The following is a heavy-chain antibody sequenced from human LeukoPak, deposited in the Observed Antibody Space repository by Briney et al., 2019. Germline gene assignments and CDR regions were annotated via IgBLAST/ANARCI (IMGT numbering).Heavy chain of an antibody. CDR3: AKISGYCSGGSCYQFDY. J-gene: IGHJ4*02. V-gene: IGHV3-23*01. CDR2: ISGSGGST. D-gene: IGHD2-15*01. Sequence: GGSLRLSCAASGFTFSSYAMSWVRQAPGKGLEWVSAISGSGGSTYYADSVKGRFTISRDNSKNTLYLQMNSLRAEDTAAYYCAKISGYCSGGSCYQFDYWGQGTLVTVSS. CDR1: GFTFSSYA.